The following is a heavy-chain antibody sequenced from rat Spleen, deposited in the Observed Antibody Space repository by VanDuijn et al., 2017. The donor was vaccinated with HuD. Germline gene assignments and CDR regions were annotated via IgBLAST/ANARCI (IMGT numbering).Heavy chain of an antibody. V-gene: IGHV5-31*01. D-gene: IGHD1-2*01. CDR2: TSNTGSST. CDR3: TRDPTIVASDPYWYFDF. J-gene: IGHJ1*01. CDR1: GFTFNNYW. Sequence: EVQLVESGGGLVQPGRSLKLSCVASGFTFNNYWMTWIRQAPGKGLEWVASTSNTGSSTYYPDSVKGRFTISRDNARGTLSLQMNSLRSEDTATYYCTRDPTIVASDPYWYFDFWGPGTMVTVSS.